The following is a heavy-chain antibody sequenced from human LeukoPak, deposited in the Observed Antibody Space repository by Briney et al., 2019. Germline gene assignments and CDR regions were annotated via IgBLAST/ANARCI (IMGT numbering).Heavy chain of an antibody. J-gene: IGHJ4*02. V-gene: IGHV4-4*02. Sequence: PSETLSLTCGVSGGSVSSTNWWTWIRQPPGKGLEWIGEVHLDGRTNFNPSLKSRLTMSVDLSENHVSLKLTSVTAADTAVYYCAREGGFYRPLDYSDQGTLVTVSS. CDR3: AREGGFYRPLDY. CDR2: VHLDGRT. D-gene: IGHD6-25*01. CDR1: GGSVSSTNW.